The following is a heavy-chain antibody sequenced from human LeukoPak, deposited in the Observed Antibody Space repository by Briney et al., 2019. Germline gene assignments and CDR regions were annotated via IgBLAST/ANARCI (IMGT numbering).Heavy chain of an antibody. J-gene: IGHJ4*02. CDR3: ATDGPHHDLDN. D-gene: IGHD3-22*01. CDR2: IWNDATTQ. V-gene: IGHV3-30*02. CDR1: GLNFGAYG. Sequence: PGGSLRLSCAASGLNFGAYGMHWVRQAPAKGLEWVASIWNDATTQYYADSVKGRFTISRDNSKKTLHLQMNSLPAEDTAVYYCATDGPHHDLDNWGQGVLVTVSS.